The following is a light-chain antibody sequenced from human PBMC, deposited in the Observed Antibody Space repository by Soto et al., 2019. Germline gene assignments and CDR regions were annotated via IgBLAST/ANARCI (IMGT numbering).Light chain of an antibody. CDR3: SSYTSSNPYG. V-gene: IGLV2-14*01. CDR2: EVS. Sequence: QSALTRPASVSGSPGQSITISCTGTSSDGGGYNYVSWYQRHPGKGPNLLLYEVSNRPTRVPNRFSGPKSGNTASLTIAGLQAEDEADYYCSSYTSSNPYGFGTGTKVTVL. J-gene: IGLJ1*01. CDR1: SSDGGGYNY.